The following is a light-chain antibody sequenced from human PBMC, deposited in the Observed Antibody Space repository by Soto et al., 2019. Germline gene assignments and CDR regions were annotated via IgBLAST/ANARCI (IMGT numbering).Light chain of an antibody. CDR3: QQHNTYSAVP. V-gene: IGKV1-9*01. CDR2: AAS. Sequence: ILLTQSPCTLSVSVGDRATISCPASQSVRIYLAWYQQNPGQPPRFLLYAASTLQTGVPIRFSGSGSGTDFTLTISSLQSEDFAAYYCQQHNTYSAVPFGVGTKVEIK. CDR1: QSVRIY. J-gene: IGKJ4*01.